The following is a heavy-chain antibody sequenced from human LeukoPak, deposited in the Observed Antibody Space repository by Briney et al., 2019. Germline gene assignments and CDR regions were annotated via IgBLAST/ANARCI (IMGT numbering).Heavy chain of an antibody. CDR3: ARVKRGYCSSTSCSNWFDP. V-gene: IGHV1-69*01. J-gene: IGHJ5*02. D-gene: IGHD2-2*01. CDR1: GGTFSSYA. Sequence: SVKVSCKASGGTFSSYAISWVRQAPGQRLESIGGIIPIFDTANSAQKFQGRVTITADESTSTAYMELSSLRSEDTAVYYCARVKRGYCSSTSCSNWFDPWGQGTQVTVSS. CDR2: IIPIFDTA.